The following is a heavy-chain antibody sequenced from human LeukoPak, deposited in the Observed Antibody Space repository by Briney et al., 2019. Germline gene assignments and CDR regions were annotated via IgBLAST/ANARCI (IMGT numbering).Heavy chain of an antibody. Sequence: GGSLRLSCAASGFTFSNYAMSWVRQTPRKGLEWVSSISGDGGSTYYADSVKGRFTTSRDNSKSTLYVQMNSLRAEDTAVYFCAKYFGSGSIWYKWFDPWGQGTLVTVSS. J-gene: IGHJ5*02. D-gene: IGHD3-10*01. CDR2: ISGDGGST. V-gene: IGHV3-23*01. CDR3: AKYFGSGSIWYKWFDP. CDR1: GFTFSNYA.